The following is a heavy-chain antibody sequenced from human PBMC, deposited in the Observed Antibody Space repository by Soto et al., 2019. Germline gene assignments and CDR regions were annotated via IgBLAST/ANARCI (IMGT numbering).Heavy chain of an antibody. Sequence: EVQLLESGGGLIQPGGSLRLSCAASGFTFSSYAMSWVRQAPGEGLEWVSAITDSGGDTYHADSVKGRFTISRDNTKNTLYLQMNSLRAEDTAVYYCAKGSASSRPYFFDYWGQGTLVTVSS. CDR2: ITDSGGDT. CDR3: AKGSASSRPYFFDY. J-gene: IGHJ4*02. V-gene: IGHV3-23*01. CDR1: GFTFSSYA. D-gene: IGHD2-2*01.